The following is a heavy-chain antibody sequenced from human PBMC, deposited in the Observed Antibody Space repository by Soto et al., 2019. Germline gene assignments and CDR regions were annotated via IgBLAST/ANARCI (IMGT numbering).Heavy chain of an antibody. J-gene: IGHJ4*02. CDR3: ARGWNNPGYLDS. D-gene: IGHD1-1*01. CDR1: GFDFSRYA. CDR2: IAYDGSGE. Sequence: QVRLVESGGGVVQPGRSLRLSCAASGFDFSRYAMHWVRQAPGKGLEWMAVIAYDGSGESYSDSVKGRFTISRDNAIDILYLQMNSLKTEDTAIYYCARGWNNPGYLDSWGLETLITVSS. V-gene: IGHV3-30*04.